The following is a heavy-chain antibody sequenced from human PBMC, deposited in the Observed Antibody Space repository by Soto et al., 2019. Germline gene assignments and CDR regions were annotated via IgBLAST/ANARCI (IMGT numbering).Heavy chain of an antibody. CDR2: IIPVFGTT. CDR1: GGLFSSFA. V-gene: IGHV1-69*01. CDR3: ARGGSPYAWFNEF. D-gene: IGHD1-26*01. J-gene: IGHJ4*02. Sequence: QEQLVQSGPEVKKPGSSVKVSCKDSGGLFSSFAISWVRQAPGQGLEWLGGIIPVFGTTNYAEKFQGRVTITADESTNTAYMELSSLRSGDTAMYYCARGGSPYAWFNEFWGQGTLVTVSS.